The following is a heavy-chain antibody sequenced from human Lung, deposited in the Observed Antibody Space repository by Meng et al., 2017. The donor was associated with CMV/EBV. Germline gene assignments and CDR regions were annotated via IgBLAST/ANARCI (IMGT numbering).Heavy chain of an antibody. Sequence: SSSYYWGWIRQPPGKGLGWIGSIYYSGSDYYNPTLKSRVTISVDTSKNQFSLKLSSVTAADTAVYYCARDQGSSTSCYGCHDAFDIWGQGTMVTVSS. CDR2: IYYSGSD. V-gene: IGHV4-39*07. CDR3: ARDQGSSTSCYGCHDAFDI. CDR1: SSSYY. D-gene: IGHD2-2*01. J-gene: IGHJ3*02.